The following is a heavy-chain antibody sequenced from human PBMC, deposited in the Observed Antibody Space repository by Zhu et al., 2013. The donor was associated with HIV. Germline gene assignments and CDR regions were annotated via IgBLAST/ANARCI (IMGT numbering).Heavy chain of an antibody. J-gene: IGHJ6*03. CDR3: ARGDGNQFYNNYMDV. V-gene: IGHV1-2*02. CDR1: TYTFTDNY. CDR2: INPDNGGT. Sequence: QVQLEQSGAEVKNPGASVKVSCRPSTYTFTDNYINWVRQVPGQGLEWIGWINPDNGGTNYAQKFQARVTMTRDTPNATSYMELNNLIPDDTAIYYCARGDGNQFYNNYMDVWGRGTTVAVSS.